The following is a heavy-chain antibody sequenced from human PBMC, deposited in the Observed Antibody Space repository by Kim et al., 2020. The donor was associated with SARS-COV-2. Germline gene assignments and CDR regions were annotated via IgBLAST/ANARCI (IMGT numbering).Heavy chain of an antibody. J-gene: IGHJ4*02. V-gene: IGHV3-30*01. Sequence: AESVKGRLTNTRDNSKNTLYLQMNSLRAEDTAVYYCARWYYYDSSGIDYWGQGTLVTVSS. D-gene: IGHD3-22*01. CDR3: ARWYYYDSSGIDY.